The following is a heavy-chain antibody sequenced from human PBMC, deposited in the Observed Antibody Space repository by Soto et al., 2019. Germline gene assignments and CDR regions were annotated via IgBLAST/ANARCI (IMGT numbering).Heavy chain of an antibody. CDR3: AREMKEKAAAGTSYYYGMDV. D-gene: IGHD6-13*01. Sequence: PGGSLRLSCAASGFTFSSYCMSWVRQAPGKGLEWVANIKQDGSEKYYVDSVKGRFTISRDNAKNSLYLQMNSLRAEDTAVYYCAREMKEKAAAGTSYYYGMDVWGQGTTVTVSS. J-gene: IGHJ6*02. CDR1: GFTFSSYC. CDR2: IKQDGSEK. V-gene: IGHV3-7*05.